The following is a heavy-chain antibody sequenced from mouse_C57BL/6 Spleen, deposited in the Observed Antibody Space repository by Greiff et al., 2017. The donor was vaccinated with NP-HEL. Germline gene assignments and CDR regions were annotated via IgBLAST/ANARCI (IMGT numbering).Heavy chain of an antibody. V-gene: IGHV5-4*01. J-gene: IGHJ4*01. CDR2: ISGGGSYT. D-gene: IGHD1-1*01. Sequence: EVQLVESGGGLVKPGGSLKLSCAASGFTFSSYAMSWVRQTPEKRLEWVATISGGGSYTYYPDNVKGRFTITRDNAKNNLYLQMSHLTSEDTAMYYCARVADYYGSSLYAMDYWGQGTSVTVSS. CDR1: GFTFSSYA. CDR3: ARVADYYGSSLYAMDY.